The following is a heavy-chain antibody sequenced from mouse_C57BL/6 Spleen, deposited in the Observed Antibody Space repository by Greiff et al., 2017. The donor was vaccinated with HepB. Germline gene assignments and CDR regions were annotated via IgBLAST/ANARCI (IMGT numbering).Heavy chain of an antibody. V-gene: IGHV1-19*01. CDR1: GYTFTDYY. CDR3: AIYGNSFAY. Sequence: EVKLQESGPVLVKPGASVKMSCKASGYTFTDYYMNWVKQSHGKSLEWIGVINPYNGGTSYNQKFKGKATLTVDKSSSTAYMELNSLTSEDSAVYYCAIYGNSFAYWGQGTLVTVSA. J-gene: IGHJ3*01. CDR2: INPYNGGT. D-gene: IGHD2-1*01.